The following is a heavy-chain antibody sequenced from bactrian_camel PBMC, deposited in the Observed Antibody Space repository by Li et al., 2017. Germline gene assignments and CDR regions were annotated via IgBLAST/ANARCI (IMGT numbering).Heavy chain of an antibody. J-gene: IGHJ4*01. D-gene: IGHD6*01. CDR1: GITFSRHD. CDR3: KTKSRPRGSLPCPDY. V-gene: IGHV3S40*01. CDR2: ITSLPSLFRAA. Sequence: VQLVESGGGLVQPGESLRLSCVASGITFSRHDMSWVRQAPGKEVEWVAGITSLPSLFRAASYADSVKGRFTISRDNAKNTVYLQMNSLKPEDTAMYYCKTKSRPRGSLPCPDYWGQGTQVTVS.